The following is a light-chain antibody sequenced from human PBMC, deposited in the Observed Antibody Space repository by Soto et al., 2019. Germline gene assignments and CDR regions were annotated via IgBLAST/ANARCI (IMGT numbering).Light chain of an antibody. CDR1: SGHSRYA. CDR3: QTWGTGILVV. Sequence: QLVLTQSPSASASLGASVKLTCTLSSGHSRYAIAWHQQQPEKGPRYLMKVNSDGSHSKGDGIPDRFSDSSSGAERYLTISSLQSEDEADYYCQTWGTGILVVFGGGTKLTVL. J-gene: IGLJ2*01. CDR2: VNSDGSH. V-gene: IGLV4-69*01.